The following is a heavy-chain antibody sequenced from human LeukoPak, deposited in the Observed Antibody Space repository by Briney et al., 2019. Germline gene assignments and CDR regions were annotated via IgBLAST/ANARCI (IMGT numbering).Heavy chain of an antibody. Sequence: ASVKVSCKASGYTFTSYGISWVRQAHGQGLEWMGWISAYNGNTKYAQKVQGRVTMTTDTSTSTAYMELGSLRSDDTAVYYCARDRPDYYDSSAYLRGLYSAFGYWGQGTLVTVSS. J-gene: IGHJ4*02. CDR1: GYTFTSYG. D-gene: IGHD3-22*01. CDR2: ISAYNGNT. CDR3: ARDRPDYYDSSAYLRGLYSAFGY. V-gene: IGHV1-18*01.